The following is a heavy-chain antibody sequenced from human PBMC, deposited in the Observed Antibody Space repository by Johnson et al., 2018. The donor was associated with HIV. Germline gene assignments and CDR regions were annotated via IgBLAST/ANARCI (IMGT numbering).Heavy chain of an antibody. D-gene: IGHD3-3*01. J-gene: IGHJ3*02. Sequence: QVQLVESGGGVVQPGGSLRLSCAASGFTVSSNYMSWVRQAPGKGLEWVAFVPYDGSYKYYADSVKGRFTISRDNSKNTLYLQMNSLRAEDTAVYYCARESGHAFDIWGQGTVVTVSS. CDR3: ARESGHAFDI. CDR2: VPYDGSYK. CDR1: GFTVSSNY. V-gene: IGHV3-30*03.